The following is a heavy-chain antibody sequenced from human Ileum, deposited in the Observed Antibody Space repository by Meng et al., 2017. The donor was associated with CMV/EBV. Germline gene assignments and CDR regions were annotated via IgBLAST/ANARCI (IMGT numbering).Heavy chain of an antibody. CDR3: AKSLVDTAMDLDE. Sequence: GESLKISCAASGFTVSSNYMSWVRQVPGKGLEWVSAVATSGGTFYADSVRGRFSISRDNSKNTLYLQMDSLRAEDTAVYYCAKSLVDTAMDLDEWSQETLVTVSS. D-gene: IGHD5-18*01. CDR1: GFTVSSNY. CDR2: VATSGGT. V-gene: IGHV3-53*01. J-gene: IGHJ4*02.